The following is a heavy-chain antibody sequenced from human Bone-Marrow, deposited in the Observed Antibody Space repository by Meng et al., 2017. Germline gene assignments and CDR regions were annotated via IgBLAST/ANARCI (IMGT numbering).Heavy chain of an antibody. J-gene: IGHJ6*02. D-gene: IGHD5-24*01. CDR3: ARDSVEMATIGYGMDV. CDR2: ISSSSSYI. Sequence: GGSLRLSCAASGFTFSSYSMNWVRQAPGKGLEWVPSISSSSSYIYYADSVKGRFTISRDNAKNTLYLQMNSLRAEDTAVYYCARDSVEMATIGYGMDVWGQGTTVTVSS. V-gene: IGHV3-21*04. CDR1: GFTFSSYS.